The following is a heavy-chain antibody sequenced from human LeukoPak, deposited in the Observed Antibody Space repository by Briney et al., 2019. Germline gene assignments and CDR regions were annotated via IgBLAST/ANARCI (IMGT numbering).Heavy chain of an antibody. CDR2: ISWNSGSI. Sequence: GGSLRLSCAASGFTFDDYAMHWVRQAPGKGLEWGSGISWNSGSIGYADSVKSRFTISRDNARNSLYLQMNSLRAEDTALYYGAKDRRDGYNYVDAFDIWGEGTMVTVSS. D-gene: IGHD5-24*01. V-gene: IGHV3-9*01. CDR1: GFTFDDYA. J-gene: IGHJ3*02. CDR3: AKDRRDGYNYVDAFDI.